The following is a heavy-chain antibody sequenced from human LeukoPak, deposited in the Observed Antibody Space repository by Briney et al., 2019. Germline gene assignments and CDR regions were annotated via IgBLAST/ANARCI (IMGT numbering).Heavy chain of an antibody. CDR2: INPNSGGT. CDR1: GYTFTGYY. D-gene: IGHD3-22*01. Sequence: GASVKVSCKASGYTFTGYYMHWVRQAPGQGLEWMGWINPNSGGTNYAQKFQGRVTMTRDTSISTAYMELSRLRSDDTAVYYCASLSHDSSSYGWFDPWGQGTLVTLSS. J-gene: IGHJ5*02. V-gene: IGHV1-2*02. CDR3: ASLSHDSSSYGWFDP.